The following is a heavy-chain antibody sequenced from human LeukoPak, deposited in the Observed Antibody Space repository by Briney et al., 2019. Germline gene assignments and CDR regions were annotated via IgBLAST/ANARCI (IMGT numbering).Heavy chain of an antibody. Sequence: PSETLALTCSVSGGSVSSARYYWNWIRQLPGRGLEWIGYIYHTGSTYYRASLRSRLSISVDTSKNQFSLKLSSVTAADTAVYYCARFGDRRYSYVLWGQGTLVTVSS. CDR3: ARFGDRRYSYVL. CDR2: IYHTGST. CDR1: GGSVSSARYY. V-gene: IGHV4-31*03. J-gene: IGHJ4*02. D-gene: IGHD5-18*01.